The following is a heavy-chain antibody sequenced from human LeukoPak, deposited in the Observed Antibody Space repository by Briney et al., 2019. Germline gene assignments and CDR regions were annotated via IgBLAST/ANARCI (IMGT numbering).Heavy chain of an antibody. D-gene: IGHD2-15*01. J-gene: IGHJ6*02. CDR1: GGSFSSYY. CDR3: ARIHGGISYYYYGMDV. CDR2: INHSGST. Sequence: SETLSLTCAVYGGSFSSYYWSWIRQPPGKGLEWIGEINHSGSTNYNPSLKSRVTISVDTSKNQFSLKLSSVAAADTAVYYCARIHGGISYYYYGMDVWGQGTTVTVSS. V-gene: IGHV4-34*01.